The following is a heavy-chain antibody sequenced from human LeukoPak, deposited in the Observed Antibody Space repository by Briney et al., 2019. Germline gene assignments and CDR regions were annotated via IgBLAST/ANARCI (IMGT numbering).Heavy chain of an antibody. Sequence: SETLSLTCTVSGDSISSNDYYWGWIRQPPGKGLEWIGSIYYSGSTYYNPSLKSRVTISIDTSRTQFSLKLSSVTAADTAVYYCARSELLWFGGVNSGFDYWGQGTLVTVSS. D-gene: IGHD3-10*01. CDR3: ARSELLWFGGVNSGFDY. V-gene: IGHV4-39*07. J-gene: IGHJ4*02. CDR2: IYYSGST. CDR1: GDSISSNDYY.